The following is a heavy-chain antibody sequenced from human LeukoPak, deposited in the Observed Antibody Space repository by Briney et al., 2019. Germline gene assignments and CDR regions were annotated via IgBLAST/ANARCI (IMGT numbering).Heavy chain of an antibody. D-gene: IGHD2-2*01. CDR1: GFTVSSSY. CDR3: ARKVPLTKYCSSTSCYSNDDAFDI. Sequence: QLGGSLRLSCAASGFTVSSSYMSWVRQAPGKGLEWVSVIYSGGSTYYADSVKGRFTISRDNSKNTLYLQMDSLRAEDTAVYYCARKVPLTKYCSSTSCYSNDDAFDIWGQGTMVTVSS. V-gene: IGHV3-53*01. CDR2: IYSGGST. J-gene: IGHJ3*02.